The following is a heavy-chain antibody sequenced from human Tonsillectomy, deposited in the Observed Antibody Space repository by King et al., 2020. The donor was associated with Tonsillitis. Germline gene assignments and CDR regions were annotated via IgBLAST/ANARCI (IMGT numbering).Heavy chain of an antibody. CDR2: FYYRGST. V-gene: IGHV4-59*01. CDR3: ARGFEIAARPFDY. J-gene: IGHJ4*02. Sequence: VQLQESGPGLVKPSETLSLTCTVSLGSITSYCWNWFLQPPGKGLEWIGYFYYRGSTNYHPTLKSRVTISVDTSKNQFSLNLISVTAADTAVYYCARGFEIAARPFDYWGQGTLVTVSS. D-gene: IGHD6-6*01. CDR1: LGSITSYC.